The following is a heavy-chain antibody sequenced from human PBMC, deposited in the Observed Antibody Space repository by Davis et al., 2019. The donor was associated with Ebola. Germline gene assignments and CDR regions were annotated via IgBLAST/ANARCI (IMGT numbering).Heavy chain of an antibody. J-gene: IGHJ6*02. Sequence: MPSETLSLTFAVYGGSFSGYYWSWIRQPPGKGLEWIGEINHSGSTNYNPSLKSRVTISVDTSKNQFSLKLSSVTAADTAVYYCARHGHYGMDVWGQGTTVTVSS. CDR3: ARHGHYGMDV. CDR1: GGSFSGYY. CDR2: INHSGST. V-gene: IGHV4-34*01.